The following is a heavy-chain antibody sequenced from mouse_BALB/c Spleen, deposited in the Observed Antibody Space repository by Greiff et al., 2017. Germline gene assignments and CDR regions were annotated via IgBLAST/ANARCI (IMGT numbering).Heavy chain of an antibody. CDR2: ISSGGST. Sequence: EVKLVESGGGLVKPGGSLKLSCAASGFTFSSYAMSWVRQTPEKRLEWVASISSGGSTYYPDSVKGRFTISRDNAKNTLYLQMSSLKSEDTAMYYCAREGYRAMDYWGQGTSVTVSS. J-gene: IGHJ4*01. CDR3: AREGYRAMDY. CDR1: GFTFSSYA. V-gene: IGHV5-6-5*01. D-gene: IGHD2-14*01.